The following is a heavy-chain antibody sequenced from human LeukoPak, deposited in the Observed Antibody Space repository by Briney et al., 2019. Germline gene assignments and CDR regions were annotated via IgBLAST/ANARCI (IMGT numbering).Heavy chain of an antibody. CDR1: GFTFSSYA. Sequence: GGSLRLSCAASGFTFSSYAMNWVRQAPGKGLEWVSGISSGGGTTYYADSVKGRFTISRDNSKNTLYLQMNSLRAEDTAVYYCARAPYSGSYAPGDYWGQGTLVTVSS. CDR3: ARAPYSGSYAPGDY. CDR2: ISSGGGTT. V-gene: IGHV3-23*01. J-gene: IGHJ4*02. D-gene: IGHD1-26*01.